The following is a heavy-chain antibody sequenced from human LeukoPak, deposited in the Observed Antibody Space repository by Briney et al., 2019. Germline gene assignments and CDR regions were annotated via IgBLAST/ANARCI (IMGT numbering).Heavy chain of an antibody. CDR3: ARDSSGWSARPYYYYGMDV. V-gene: IGHV1-18*01. J-gene: IGHJ6*02. Sequence: ASVKVSCKASGYTFTSYGISWVRQAPGQGLEWMGWISAYNGHTNYAQKLQGRVTMTTDTSTSTAYMELRSLRSDDTAVYYCARDSSGWSARPYYYYGMDVWGQGTTVTVSS. CDR1: GYTFTSYG. CDR2: ISAYNGHT. D-gene: IGHD6-19*01.